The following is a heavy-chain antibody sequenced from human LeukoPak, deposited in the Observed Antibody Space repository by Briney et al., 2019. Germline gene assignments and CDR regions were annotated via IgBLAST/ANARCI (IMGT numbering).Heavy chain of an antibody. Sequence: PSETLSLTCAVYGGSFSGYYWSWIRQPPGKGLEWIGEINHRGSTNYNPSLKSRVTISVDTSKNQFSLKLSSVTAADTAVYYCAIKVDPSYYYYYYMDVWGKGTTVTASS. CDR1: GGSFSGYY. CDR2: INHRGST. V-gene: IGHV4-34*01. J-gene: IGHJ6*03. D-gene: IGHD1-26*01. CDR3: AIKVDPSYYYYYYMDV.